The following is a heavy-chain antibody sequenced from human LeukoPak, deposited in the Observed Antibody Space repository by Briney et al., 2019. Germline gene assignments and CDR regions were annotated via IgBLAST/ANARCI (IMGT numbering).Heavy chain of an antibody. J-gene: IGHJ6*02. V-gene: IGHV1-18*01. D-gene: IGHD6-19*01. CDR1: GYTFTSYG. CDR3: AREGYSSGWYSVDYYYYYGMDV. CDR2: ISAYNGNT. Sequence: ASVKVSCKASGYTFTSYGISWVRQAPGQGLEWMGWISAYNGNTNYAQKLQGRVTMTTDTSTSTAYMELRSLRSDDTAVYYCAREGYSSGWYSVDYYYYYGMDVWGQGTPVTVSS.